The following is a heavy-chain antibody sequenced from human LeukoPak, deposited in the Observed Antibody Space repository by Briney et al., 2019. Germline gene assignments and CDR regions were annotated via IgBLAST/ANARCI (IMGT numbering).Heavy chain of an antibody. CDR3: ARDPAERDYDSVWGRYSFTGMSGNYLDH. D-gene: IGHD3-16*01. CDR2: ISNSDGTV. J-gene: IGHJ4*02. CDR1: GFTFSDYY. V-gene: IGHV3-11*04. Sequence: PGGSLRLSCAASGFTFSDYYMSWIRQAPGKGLEWVSSISNSDGTVKFSDSVKGRFTISRDNAKNSLYLQMNSLRAEDTAVYYCARDPAERDYDSVWGRYSFTGMSGNYLDHWGQGTLVTVSS.